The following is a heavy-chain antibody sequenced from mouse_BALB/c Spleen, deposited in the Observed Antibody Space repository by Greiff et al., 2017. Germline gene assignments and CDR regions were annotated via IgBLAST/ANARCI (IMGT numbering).Heavy chain of an antibody. CDR2: INPNNGGT. CDR3: ARRVHYYGYVDF. V-gene: IGHV1-18*01. Sequence: EVKLMESGPELVQPGASVKIPCKASGYTFTDYNMDWVKQSHGKSLEWIGDINPNNGGTIYNQKFKGKATLTVDKSSSTAYMELRSLTSEDTAAYYCARRVHYYGYVDFWGEGTTVTVSS. D-gene: IGHD1-2*01. CDR1: GYTFTDYN. J-gene: IGHJ1*01.